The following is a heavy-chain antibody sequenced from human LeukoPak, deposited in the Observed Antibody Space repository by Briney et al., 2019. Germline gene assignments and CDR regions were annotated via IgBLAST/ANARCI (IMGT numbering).Heavy chain of an antibody. J-gene: IGHJ5*02. D-gene: IGHD3-22*01. Sequence: GESLKISCKGSGYSFTSYWIGWVRQMPGKGLEWMGIIYPGDSGTRYSPSFQGQVTISADKSISTAYLQWSSLKASDTAMYYCARLPNYYDSSGYYGRFDPWGQGTLVTVSS. CDR1: GYSFTSYW. V-gene: IGHV5-51*01. CDR3: ARLPNYYDSSGYYGRFDP. CDR2: IYPGDSGT.